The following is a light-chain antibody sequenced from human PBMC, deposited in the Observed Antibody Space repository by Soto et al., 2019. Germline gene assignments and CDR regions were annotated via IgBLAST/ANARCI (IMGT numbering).Light chain of an antibody. CDR1: STDIRVYNY. V-gene: IGLV2-14*01. CDR3: SSYTTSATLV. CDR2: EVT. J-gene: IGLJ3*02. Sequence: QSALTQPASVSGSPGQSITISCTGTSTDIRVYNYVSWYQQHPGKAPKVMIYEVTNRPSGVSNRFSGSKSGDTASLTISGLRSEDEADYYCSSYTTSATLVFGGGTKLTVL.